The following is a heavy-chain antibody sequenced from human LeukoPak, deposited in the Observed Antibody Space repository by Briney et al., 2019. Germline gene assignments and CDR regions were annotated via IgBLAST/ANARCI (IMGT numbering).Heavy chain of an antibody. Sequence: GGSLRLSCAASGFTFSSYAMSWVRQAPGKGLEWVSSISGSGGTSYCADSVKGRFTISRDNSKNTLYLQMDSLRAEDTAVYYCAKKGGDYGGDQQAFDIWGQGTMVTVSS. D-gene: IGHD4-23*01. CDR3: AKKGGDYGGDQQAFDI. CDR2: ISGSGGTS. V-gene: IGHV3-23*01. CDR1: GFTFSSYA. J-gene: IGHJ3*02.